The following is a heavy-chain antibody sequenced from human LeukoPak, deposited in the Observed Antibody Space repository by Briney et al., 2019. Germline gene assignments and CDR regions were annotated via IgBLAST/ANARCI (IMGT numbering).Heavy chain of an antibody. CDR2: INPSGGST. D-gene: IGHD3-9*01. CDR3: ARDNYFDWPTGIDY. CDR1: GYTFTSYG. Sequence: ASVKVSCKASGYTFTSYGISWVRQAPGQGLEWMGIINPSGGSTSYAQKFQGRVTMTRDTSTSTVYMELSSLRSEDTAVYYYARDNYFDWPTGIDYWGQGTLVTVSS. V-gene: IGHV1-46*01. J-gene: IGHJ4*02.